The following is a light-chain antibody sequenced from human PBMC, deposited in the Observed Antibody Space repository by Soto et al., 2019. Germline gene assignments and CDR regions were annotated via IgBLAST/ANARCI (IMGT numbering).Light chain of an antibody. V-gene: IGKV1-9*01. Sequence: DIQLTQSPSFLSASVGDRVTITCRASQGISSYLAWYQQKPGKAPKLLIYTASTLQSGVPSRFSRSGSGTELTLTISSLQPEDFATYYCQQLNSYPYTFGQGTKLEIK. J-gene: IGKJ2*01. CDR2: TAS. CDR1: QGISSY. CDR3: QQLNSYPYT.